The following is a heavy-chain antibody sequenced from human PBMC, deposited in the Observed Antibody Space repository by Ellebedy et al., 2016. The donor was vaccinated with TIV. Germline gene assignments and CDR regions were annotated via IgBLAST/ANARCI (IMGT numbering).Heavy chain of an antibody. D-gene: IGHD5-18*01. CDR3: AKDRTSGDGYWVFDQ. Sequence: GESLKISCAASGFTFSSYWMHWVRQAPGKGLVWVSRINSDGSSTNYADSVKGRFTISRDNAKNTLYLQMNSLRAEDTAVYYCAKDRTSGDGYWVFDQWGQGTLVTVSS. V-gene: IGHV3-74*01. CDR2: INSDGSST. CDR1: GFTFSSYW. J-gene: IGHJ4*02.